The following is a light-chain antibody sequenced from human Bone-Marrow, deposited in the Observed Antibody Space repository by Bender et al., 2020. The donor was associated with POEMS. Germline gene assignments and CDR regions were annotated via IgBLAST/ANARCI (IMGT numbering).Light chain of an antibody. J-gene: IGLJ3*02. V-gene: IGLV3-27*01. CDR2: KDT. CDR1: VLAKKN. Sequence: SYELTQSSSVAVSPGQTATLTCSGDVLAKKNVRWFQQKPGQAPVLVIYKDTERPSGIPERFSGSGSGTTVTLTISGAQVEDEGDYYCSSAADNVWVFGGGTKLTVL. CDR3: SSAADNVWV.